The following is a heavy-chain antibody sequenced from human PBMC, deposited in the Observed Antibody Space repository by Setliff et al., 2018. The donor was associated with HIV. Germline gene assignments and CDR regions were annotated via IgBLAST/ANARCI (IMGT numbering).Heavy chain of an antibody. CDR1: GFTFSSYW. CDR3: ARSPYGDYGLDY. V-gene: IGHV3-7*01. CDR2: IKYDGSEK. D-gene: IGHD4-17*01. J-gene: IGHJ4*02. Sequence: GGSLRLSCAASGFTFSSYWMSWVRQAPGKGLEWVANIKYDGSEKYYVGSVKGRFTISRDNAKNSLYLQMNTLRAEDTAVYFCARSPYGDYGLDYWGQGTPVTVSS.